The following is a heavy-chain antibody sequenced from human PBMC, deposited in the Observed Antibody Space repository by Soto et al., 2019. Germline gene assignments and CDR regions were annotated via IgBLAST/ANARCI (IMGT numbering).Heavy chain of an antibody. V-gene: IGHV4-34*01. CDR3: ARGLSDRMSSSVDY. D-gene: IGHD6-13*01. CDR2: INHSGST. CDR1: GGSFSGYY. Sequence: SETLSLTCAVYGGSFSGYYWSWIRQPPGKGLEWIGEINHSGSTNYNPSHKSRVTISVDTSKNQFSLKLSSVTAADTAVYYCARGLSDRMSSSVDYWGQGTLVTVSS. J-gene: IGHJ4*02.